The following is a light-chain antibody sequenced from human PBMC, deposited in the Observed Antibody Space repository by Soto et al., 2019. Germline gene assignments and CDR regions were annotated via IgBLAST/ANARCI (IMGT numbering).Light chain of an antibody. J-gene: IGLJ1*01. V-gene: IGLV2-14*01. CDR3: SSYTSISIDYV. CDR2: EVS. Sequence: QSALTQPASVSGSPGQSITISCTGTSSDVGGYNYVSWYQQHPGKAPKLMIYEVSNRPSGVPNRFSGSKSGNTASLTISGLQAEDEADYYCSSYTSISIDYVFGTGTKLTVL. CDR1: SSDVGGYNY.